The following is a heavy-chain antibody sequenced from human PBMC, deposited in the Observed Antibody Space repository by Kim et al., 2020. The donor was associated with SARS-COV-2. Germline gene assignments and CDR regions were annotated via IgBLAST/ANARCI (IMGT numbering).Heavy chain of an antibody. V-gene: IGHV4-61*07. Sequence: YNPTRESRVTISVDTSRNQFSLKLSSVTAAETAVYYCARRLKGGSVVFDYWGQGTLVTVSS. D-gene: IGHD2-21*01. J-gene: IGHJ4*02. CDR3: ARRLKGGSVVFDY.